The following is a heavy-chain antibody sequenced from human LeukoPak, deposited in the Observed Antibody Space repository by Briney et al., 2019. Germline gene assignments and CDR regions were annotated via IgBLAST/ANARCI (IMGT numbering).Heavy chain of an antibody. CDR3: ARDSVEWYIFDY. Sequence: GGSLRLSCAAPGFTFSSYWMHWVRQAPGKGPVWVARTNRDGSSTAYADSVKGRFTISKDNAKNTLYLLMNSLRAEDTAVCYCARDSVEWYIFDYWGQGTLVTVSS. CDR2: TNRDGSST. CDR1: GFTFSSYW. D-gene: IGHD3-3*01. V-gene: IGHV3-74*01. J-gene: IGHJ4*02.